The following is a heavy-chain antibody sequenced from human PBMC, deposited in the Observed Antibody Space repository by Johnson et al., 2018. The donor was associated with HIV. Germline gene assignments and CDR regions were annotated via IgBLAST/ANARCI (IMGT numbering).Heavy chain of an antibody. CDR3: ASPPSGYDFWDGPNIFDV. CDR2: IKQDGGEK. CDR1: GFTFSSYW. V-gene: IGHV3-7*02. J-gene: IGHJ3*01. D-gene: IGHD3-3*01. Sequence: VQLVESGGGLIQPGGSLRLSCAASGFTFSSYWMSWVRQAPGKGLEWVANIKQDGGEKYYVESVKGRFTISRDNAKNSLYLQMNSLRAEDTAIYYCASPPSGYDFWDGPNIFDVWGQGTMVSVAS.